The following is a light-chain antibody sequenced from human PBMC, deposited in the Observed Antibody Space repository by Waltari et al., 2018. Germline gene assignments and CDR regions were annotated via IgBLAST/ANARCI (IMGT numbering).Light chain of an antibody. Sequence: EIVLTQSPGTLSLSPGERATLPCRTSQSVASYYIAWYQQKPGQAPRLLIYGASSRTTGIPDRFSGGGSGTDFTLTITRLEPEDFAVYYCQQYGTSPPWTFGQGTKVEVK. V-gene: IGKV3-20*01. J-gene: IGKJ1*01. CDR2: GAS. CDR1: QSVASYY. CDR3: QQYGTSPPWT.